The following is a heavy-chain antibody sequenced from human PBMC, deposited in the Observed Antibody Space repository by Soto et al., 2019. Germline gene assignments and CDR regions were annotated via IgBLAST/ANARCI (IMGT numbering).Heavy chain of an antibody. CDR1: GYTFTSYG. V-gene: IGHV1-18*01. J-gene: IGHJ6*03. CDR2: ISAYNGNT. D-gene: IGHD3-10*01. CDR3: ARLMVRGVSLTSYYMDV. Sequence: QVQLGQSGAEVKKPGASVKVSCKASGYTFTSYGISWVRQAPGQGLEWMGWISAYNGNTNYAQKLQGRVTMTTDTSTSTAYMELRSLRSDDTAVYYCARLMVRGVSLTSYYMDVWGKGTTVTVSS.